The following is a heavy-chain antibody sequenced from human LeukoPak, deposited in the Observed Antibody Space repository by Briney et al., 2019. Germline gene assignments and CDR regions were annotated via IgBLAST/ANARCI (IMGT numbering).Heavy chain of an antibody. CDR3: TMFDYAAFVY. Sequence: GGSLRLSCAASGFTFSNAWMSWVRQAPGKGLEWVGRIKRKSDGGTADYAAPVKGRFTIPRDDSKNTLHLQMNNLKTEDTAVYYCTMFDYAAFVYWGQGTLVTVSS. D-gene: IGHD4-17*01. CDR2: IKRKSDGGTA. J-gene: IGHJ4*02. V-gene: IGHV3-15*01. CDR1: GFTFSNAW.